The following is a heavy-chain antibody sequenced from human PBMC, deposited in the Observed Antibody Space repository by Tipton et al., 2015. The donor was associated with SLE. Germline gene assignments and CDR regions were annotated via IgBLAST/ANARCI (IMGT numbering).Heavy chain of an antibody. Sequence: TLSLTCTVSGGSISSGGYYWSWIRQHPGKGLEWIGYIYYSGSTYYNPSLKSRVTISVDTSKNQFSLKLRSVTAADTAVYYCATYQGDYGDQGWFDPWGQGTLVTVSS. D-gene: IGHD4-17*01. J-gene: IGHJ5*02. CDR1: GGSISSGGYY. V-gene: IGHV4-31*03. CDR3: ATYQGDYGDQGWFDP. CDR2: IYYSGST.